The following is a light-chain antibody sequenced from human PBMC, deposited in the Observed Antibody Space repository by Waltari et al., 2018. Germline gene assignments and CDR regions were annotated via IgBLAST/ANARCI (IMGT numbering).Light chain of an antibody. CDR3: CSYTGSSTSYG. V-gene: IGLV2-23*01. Sequence: QSALSQPASVSGSPGQSLTITCTGASTDLASYNLVAWYQHHPNRAPKLIIYEATKRPAGISHRVAGAKSGATASLRISELQADDEADYYCCSYTGSSTSYGCGGGTKVTVL. CDR2: EAT. J-gene: IGLJ1*01. CDR1: STDLASYNL.